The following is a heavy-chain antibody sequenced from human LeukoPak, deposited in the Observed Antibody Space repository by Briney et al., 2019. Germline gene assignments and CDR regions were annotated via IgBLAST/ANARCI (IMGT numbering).Heavy chain of an antibody. V-gene: IGHV3-48*03. D-gene: IGHD4-23*01. J-gene: IGHJ4*02. CDR2: ISSSGSTI. Sequence: GGTLRLSCAASGFTFGSYEMHWVRQAPGKGLEWVSYISSSGSTIYYADSVKGRFTISRDNGKNSLYLQMNSLRAEDTAVYYCARDYGGSSPFDYWGQGTLVTVSS. CDR1: GFTFGSYE. CDR3: ARDYGGSSPFDY.